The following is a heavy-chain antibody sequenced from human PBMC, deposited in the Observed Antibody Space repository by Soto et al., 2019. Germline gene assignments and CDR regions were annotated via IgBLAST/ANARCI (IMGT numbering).Heavy chain of an antibody. Sequence: ASVKVSCKASGYTFISYGISWVRQAPGQRLEWMGGISAYNGNTNYAQKFQGRVTMTADTSTNTAYMELRSLRSEDTAVYYCATAERDYYDSSGLTYWGQGTLVTVSS. CDR2: ISAYNGNT. J-gene: IGHJ4*02. D-gene: IGHD3-22*01. CDR1: GYTFISYG. CDR3: ATAERDYYDSSGLTY. V-gene: IGHV1-18*01.